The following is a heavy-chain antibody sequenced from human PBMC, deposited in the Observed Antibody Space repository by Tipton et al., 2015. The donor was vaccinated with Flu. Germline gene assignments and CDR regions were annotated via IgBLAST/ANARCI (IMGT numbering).Heavy chain of an antibody. V-gene: IGHV3-33*08. CDR2: IWYDGSNK. D-gene: IGHD6-13*01. Sequence: SLRLSCAASGFTLSSYGMHWVRQAPGKGLEWVAVIWYDGSNKYYADSVKGRFTISRDNSKNTLYLQMNSLRAEDTAVYYCARGTAAAAGDYMDVWGKGTTVTVSS. CDR3: ARGTAAAAGDYMDV. J-gene: IGHJ6*03. CDR1: GFTLSSYG.